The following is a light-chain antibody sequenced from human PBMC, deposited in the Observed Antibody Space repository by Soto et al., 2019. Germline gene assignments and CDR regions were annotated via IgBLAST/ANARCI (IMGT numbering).Light chain of an antibody. J-gene: IGLJ2*01. CDR1: SGRNNYA. CDR3: QTWGTGIVV. V-gene: IGLV4-69*01. CDR2: LNSDGSH. Sequence: QLVLTQSPSASASLGASVKLTCTLSSGRNNYAIAWHQQQPEKGPRYLMKLNSDGSHSKGDGIPDRFSGSSSGTERYLTISSLQSEDEADYYCQTWGTGIVVFGGGTKLTVL.